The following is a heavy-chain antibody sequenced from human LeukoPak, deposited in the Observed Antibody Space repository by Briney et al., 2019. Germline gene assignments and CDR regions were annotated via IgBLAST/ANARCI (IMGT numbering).Heavy chain of an antibody. Sequence: GGSLRLSCAASGFTFSSYAMHWVRQAPGKGLEWVAVISYDGSNKYYADSVKGRFTISRDNSKNTLYLQMNSLRAEDTAVYYCAKTRESQYSYGYTFDYWGQGTLVTVSS. V-gene: IGHV3-30-3*02. D-gene: IGHD5-18*01. CDR3: AKTRESQYSYGYTFDY. CDR2: ISYDGSNK. J-gene: IGHJ4*02. CDR1: GFTFSSYA.